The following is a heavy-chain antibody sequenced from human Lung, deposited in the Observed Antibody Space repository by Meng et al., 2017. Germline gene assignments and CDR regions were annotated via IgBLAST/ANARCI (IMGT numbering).Heavy chain of an antibody. Sequence: LLEWRAGRVKPSETLSLTCVVSGGSFSDYYWSWIRQPPGKGLEWIGEINHSGSTNYNPSLESRATISVDTSQNNLSLKLSSVTAADSAVYYCARGPTTMAHDFDYWGQGTLVTVSS. J-gene: IGHJ4*02. V-gene: IGHV4-34*01. CDR2: INHSGST. CDR3: ARGPTTMAHDFDY. D-gene: IGHD4-11*01. CDR1: GGSFSDYY.